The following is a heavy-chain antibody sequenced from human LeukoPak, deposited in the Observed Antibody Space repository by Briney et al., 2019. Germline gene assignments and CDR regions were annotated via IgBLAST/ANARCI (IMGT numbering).Heavy chain of an antibody. V-gene: IGHV4-4*02. CDR2: IYHSGST. J-gene: IGHJ4*02. D-gene: IGHD4-17*01. Sequence: SETLSLTCAVSGGSISSSNWWSWVRQPPGKGLEWIGEIYHSGSTNYNPSLKSRVTISVDKSKNQFSLKLSSVTAADTAVYYCASKIYGDARTFDYWGQGTLVTVSS. CDR1: GGSISSSNW. CDR3: ASKIYGDARTFDY.